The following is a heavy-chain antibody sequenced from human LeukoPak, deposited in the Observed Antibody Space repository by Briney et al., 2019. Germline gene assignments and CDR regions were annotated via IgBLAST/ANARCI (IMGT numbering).Heavy chain of an antibody. Sequence: ASVKVSCKASGGTFSSYAISWVRQAPGQGLEWMGILNPSGGATSFAPKFQGRVTMTRDTSTSTVYMELSSLRSEDTAVYYCARGDSSSPSYWGQGTLVTVSS. CDR1: GGTFSSYA. V-gene: IGHV1-46*03. J-gene: IGHJ4*02. CDR3: ARGDSSSPSY. D-gene: IGHD6-13*01. CDR2: LNPSGGAT.